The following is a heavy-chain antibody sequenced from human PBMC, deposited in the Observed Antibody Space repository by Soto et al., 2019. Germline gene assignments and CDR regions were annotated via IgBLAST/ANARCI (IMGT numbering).Heavy chain of an antibody. J-gene: IGHJ6*02. CDR1: GFTFSDHY. CDR3: TVWGSWNDFGAA. D-gene: IGHD3-10*01. Sequence: EVQLVESGGGLVQPGGSLRLSCAASGFTFSDHYMDWVRQAPGKGLEWVGRSKNKADSYTTEYAASVKGRFSISRDGSKTSLFLQMNSLKTEDTAVYYCTVWGSWNDFGAAWGQGTTVTVSS. CDR2: SKNKADSYTT. V-gene: IGHV3-72*01.